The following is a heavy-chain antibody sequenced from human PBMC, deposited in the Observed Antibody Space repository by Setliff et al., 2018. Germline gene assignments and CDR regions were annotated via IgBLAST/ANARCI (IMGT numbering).Heavy chain of an antibody. D-gene: IGHD3-9*01. J-gene: IGHJ5*02. Sequence: ASVKVSCKASGYIFTYYAIHWVRQAPGQGLEWMGGIIPIFGTANYAQKFQGRVTITADESTSTAYMELSSLRSEDTAVYYCARSNYDILTRNWFDPWGQGTLVTVSS. CDR1: GYIFTYYA. CDR2: IIPIFGTA. CDR3: ARSNYDILTRNWFDP. V-gene: IGHV1-69*13.